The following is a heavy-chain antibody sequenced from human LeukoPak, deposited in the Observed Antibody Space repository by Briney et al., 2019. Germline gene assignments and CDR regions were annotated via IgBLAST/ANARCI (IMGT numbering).Heavy chain of an antibody. CDR3: ARLNPYYFDY. J-gene: IGHJ4*02. V-gene: IGHV4-59*08. CDR1: GGSISSYY. Sequence: SETLSLTCTVSGGSISSYYWSWIRQPPGKGLEWIGYIYYSGSTNYNPSLRSRVTISVDTSKNQISLKLSSVTAADTAVFYCARLNPYYFDYWGQGTLVTVSS. CDR2: IYYSGST.